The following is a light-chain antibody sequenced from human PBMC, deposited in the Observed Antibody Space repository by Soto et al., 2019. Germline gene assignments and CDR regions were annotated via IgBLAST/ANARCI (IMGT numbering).Light chain of an antibody. CDR2: DVS. J-gene: IGLJ1*01. V-gene: IGLV2-11*01. CDR1: SSDVGGYNY. Sequence: QSVLTQPRSVSGSPGQSVTISCTGTSSDVGGYNYVSWYLQHPGKAPKVMIYDVSKRPSGVPDRFSGSKSGNTASLTISGLQSEAEADYYCCSFAGNYMYLFGNGTKVTV. CDR3: CSFAGNYMYL.